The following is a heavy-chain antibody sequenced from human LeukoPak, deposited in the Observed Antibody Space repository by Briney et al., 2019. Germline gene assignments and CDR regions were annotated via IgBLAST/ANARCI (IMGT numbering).Heavy chain of an antibody. D-gene: IGHD2-15*01. V-gene: IGHV5-51*01. J-gene: IGHJ5*02. CDR3: ARQEYCSGGSCYTWFDP. CDR2: IYPADSDI. CDR1: GYSINNYW. Sequence: GESLKISCKGSGYSINNYWIGWVRQMPGKGLEWMGIIYPADSDIRYSPSFQGQVTISADKSISTAYLQWSSLKVSDTAIYYCARQEYCSGGSCYTWFDPWGQGTLVIVSS.